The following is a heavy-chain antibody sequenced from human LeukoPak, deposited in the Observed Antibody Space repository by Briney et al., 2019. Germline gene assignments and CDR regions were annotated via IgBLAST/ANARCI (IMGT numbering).Heavy chain of an antibody. J-gene: IGHJ4*02. CDR2: ISGSGGDT. CDR1: GFTFSSYS. CDR3: ARVEASGYDYGAFDY. V-gene: IGHV3-23*01. D-gene: IGHD5-12*01. Sequence: GGSLRLSCAASGFTFSSYSMSWVRQAPGKGLEWVSVISGSGGDTFYADSVKGRFTISRDNAKNSLYLQMNSLRAEDTAVYYCARVEASGYDYGAFDYWGQGTLVTVSS.